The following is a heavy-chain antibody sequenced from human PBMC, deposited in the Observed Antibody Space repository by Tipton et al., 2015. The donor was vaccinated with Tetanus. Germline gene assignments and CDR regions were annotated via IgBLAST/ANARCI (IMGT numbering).Heavy chain of an antibody. CDR1: GGSSRSGDHY. J-gene: IGHJ4*02. CDR2: ISPSGNT. CDR3: ARGSGWADF. D-gene: IGHD6-19*01. Sequence: TLSLTCTVSGGSSRSGDHYWSWIRQPPGKGLEWIGEISPSGNTNYNPSLKSRVTISADTSRNQFSLTLSSVTAADTAVYYCARGSGWADFWGQGTQVTVSS. V-gene: IGHV4-34*01.